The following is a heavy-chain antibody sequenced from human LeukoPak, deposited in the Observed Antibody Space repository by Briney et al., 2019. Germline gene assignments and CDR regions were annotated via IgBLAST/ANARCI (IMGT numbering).Heavy chain of an antibody. V-gene: IGHV3-66*01. CDR2: IYSGGST. CDR1: GFTVSSNY. Sequence: GGSLRLSCAASGFTVSSNYMSWVRQAPGKGLEWVSVIYSGGSTYYADSVKGRFTISRDNSKNTLYLQMNSLRAEDTAVYYCARVSAVDSSGWTKGRDYWGQGTLVTVSS. J-gene: IGHJ4*02. CDR3: ARVSAVDSSGWTKGRDY. D-gene: IGHD6-19*01.